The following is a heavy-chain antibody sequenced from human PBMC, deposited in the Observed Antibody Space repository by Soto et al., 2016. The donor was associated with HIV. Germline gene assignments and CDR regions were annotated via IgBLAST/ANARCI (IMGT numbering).Heavy chain of an antibody. Sequence: EVQLVESGGGMVRPGGSLRLSRAASGFTFDDYGMSWVRQAPGKGLEWVSGINWNGGSTGYADSVKGRFTISRDNAKNSLYLQMNSLRAEDTALYYCARKTYYYDSRALGSAFDIWGQGTMVIVSS. J-gene: IGHJ3*02. CDR2: INWNGGST. CDR3: ARKTYYYDSRALGSAFDI. D-gene: IGHD3-22*01. CDR1: GFTFDDYG. V-gene: IGHV3-20*04.